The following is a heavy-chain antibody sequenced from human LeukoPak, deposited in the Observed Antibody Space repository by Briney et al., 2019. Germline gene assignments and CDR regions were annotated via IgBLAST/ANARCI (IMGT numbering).Heavy chain of an antibody. CDR2: ISSSSNYI. J-gene: IGHJ4*02. D-gene: IGHD3-16*02. V-gene: IGHV3-21*01. Sequence: PGGSLRLSCVVSGFTFSSYSMSWVRQAPGKGLEWVSSISSSSNYIYYADSVKGRFTISRDNAKNSLYLQMNSLRAEDTAVYYCAKGVRSVWGSYRTQYYFDYWGQGTLVTVSS. CDR3: AKGVRSVWGSYRTQYYFDY. CDR1: GFTFSSYS.